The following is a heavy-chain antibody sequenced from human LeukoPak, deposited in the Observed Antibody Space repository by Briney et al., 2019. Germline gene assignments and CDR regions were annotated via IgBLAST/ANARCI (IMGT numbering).Heavy chain of an antibody. CDR2: ISGSGGST. J-gene: IGHJ5*02. V-gene: IGHV3-23*01. CDR1: GFTFSSYA. D-gene: IGHD2-2*01. CDR3: AKNVLTRYCSSTSCYGGDYGGS. Sequence: GGSLRLSCAASGFTFSSYAMSWVRQAPGKGLEWVSAISGSGGSTYYADSVKGRFTISRDNPKNTLYLQMNSLRAEDTAVYYCAKNVLTRYCSSTSCYGGDYGGSWGQGTLVTVSS.